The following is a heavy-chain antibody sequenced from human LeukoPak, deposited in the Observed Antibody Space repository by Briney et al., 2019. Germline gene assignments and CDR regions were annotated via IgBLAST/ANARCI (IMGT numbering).Heavy chain of an antibody. CDR3: ARGEIQLWSLYYFDY. CDR2: INPNSGGT. D-gene: IGHD5-18*01. V-gene: IGHV1-2*02. J-gene: IGHJ4*02. CDR1: GYTFTGYY. Sequence: GASVKVSCKASGYTFTGYYMHWVRQAPGQGLEWMGWINPNSGGTNYAQKFQGRVTMTRDTSISTAYMELSRLRSDDTAVYYCARGEIQLWSLYYFDYWGRGTLVTVSS.